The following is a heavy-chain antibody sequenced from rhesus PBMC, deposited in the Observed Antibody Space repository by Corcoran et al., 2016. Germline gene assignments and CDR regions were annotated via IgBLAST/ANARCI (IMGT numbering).Heavy chain of an antibody. J-gene: IGHJ4*01. CDR3: ARGNSIAAGFDY. CDR2: INPLVGIT. D-gene: IGHD6-31*01. CDR1: GFPFGRYV. Sequence: QVQLVQSGAAVKTPGASVKVSCKSSGFPFGRYVISWVRLSPCKGLDGMGVINPLVGITNYAEKFQGRVTITAETSTSTAYMELSSLRSEDTAVYYCARGNSIAAGFDYWGQGVLVTVSS. V-gene: IGHV1-198*02.